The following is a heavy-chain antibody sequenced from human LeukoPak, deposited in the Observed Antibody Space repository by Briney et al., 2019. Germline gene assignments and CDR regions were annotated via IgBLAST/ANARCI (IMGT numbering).Heavy chain of an antibody. CDR2: ISGSGGST. D-gene: IGHD5-24*01. CDR1: GFTFSSYA. J-gene: IGHJ4*02. V-gene: IGHV3-23*01. CDR3: AKFERWLQWNPFYY. Sequence: GGSLRLSCAASGFTFSSYAMSWVRQAPGKGLEWVSAISGSGGSTYYADSVKGRFTISRDNSKNTLYLQMNSLRAEDTAVYYCAKFERWLQWNPFYYWGQGTLVSVST.